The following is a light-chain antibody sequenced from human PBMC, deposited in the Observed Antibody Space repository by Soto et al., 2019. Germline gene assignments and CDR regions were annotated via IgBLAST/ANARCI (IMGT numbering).Light chain of an antibody. J-gene: IGKJ2*01. CDR1: QSIRSW. Sequence: DIQMTQSPSTLSASVGDRVTITCRASQSIRSWLAWYQQRPGKAPKLLIYDASNLQSGVPSRLSGSGSGTXFTLTISSLQPDDFATYYCQQYNRYPYTFGQGTKLEIK. CDR2: DAS. CDR3: QQYNRYPYT. V-gene: IGKV1-5*01.